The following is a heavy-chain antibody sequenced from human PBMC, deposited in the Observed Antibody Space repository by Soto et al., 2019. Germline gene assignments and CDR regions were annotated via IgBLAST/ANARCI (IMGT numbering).Heavy chain of an antibody. V-gene: IGHV3-30*18. CDR3: AKDTYYHDSSGYYVFDY. J-gene: IGHJ4*02. CDR2: ISYDGSNT. D-gene: IGHD3-22*01. Sequence: PGGSLRLSCVASGFTFSSYGMHWVRQAPGKGLEWVAIISYDGSNTYYADSVKGRFTISRDNSKNTLYLQMNSLRAEDTAVYYCAKDTYYHDSSGYYVFDYWGQGTLVTVSS. CDR1: GFTFSSYG.